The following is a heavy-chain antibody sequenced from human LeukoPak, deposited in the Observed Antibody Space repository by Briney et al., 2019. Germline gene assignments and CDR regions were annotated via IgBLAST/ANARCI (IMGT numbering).Heavy chain of an antibody. CDR1: GYNFATYW. Sequence: GESLKISCKASGYNFATYWIGWVRQMPGKGLEWMGIIYPSDSDTRCSPSFQGQVTISADKSISTAYLQWGSLRASDTAIYYCARTGSRYCQDYWGQGTLVTVSS. V-gene: IGHV5-51*01. CDR2: IYPSDSDT. D-gene: IGHD2-15*01. J-gene: IGHJ4*02. CDR3: ARTGSRYCQDY.